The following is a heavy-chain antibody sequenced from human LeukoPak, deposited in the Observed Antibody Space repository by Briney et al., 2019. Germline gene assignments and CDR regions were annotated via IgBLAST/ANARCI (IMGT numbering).Heavy chain of an antibody. CDR2: ISSSGSTI. J-gene: IGHJ4*02. CDR3: ARSRGLAYGWGGYYFDY. Sequence: GGSLRLSCAASGFTFSSYEMNWVRQAPGKGLEWVSYISSSGSTIYYADSVKGRFTISRDNAKNSLYLQMNSLRAEDTAVYYCARSRGLAYGWGGYYFDYWGQGTLVTVSS. CDR1: GFTFSSYE. D-gene: IGHD3-16*01. V-gene: IGHV3-48*03.